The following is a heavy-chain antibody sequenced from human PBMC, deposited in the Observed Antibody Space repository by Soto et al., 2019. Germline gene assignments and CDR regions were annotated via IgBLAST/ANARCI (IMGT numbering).Heavy chain of an antibody. Sequence: GASVKVSCKASGGTFSSYAISWVRQAPGQGLEWMGGIIPIFGTANYAQKFQGRVTITADESTSTAYMELSSLRSEDTAVYYCARDHGCSSTSCRRSLFDYWGQGTLVTVSS. CDR1: GGTFSSYA. V-gene: IGHV1-69*13. J-gene: IGHJ4*02. CDR2: IIPIFGTA. D-gene: IGHD2-2*01. CDR3: ARDHGCSSTSCRRSLFDY.